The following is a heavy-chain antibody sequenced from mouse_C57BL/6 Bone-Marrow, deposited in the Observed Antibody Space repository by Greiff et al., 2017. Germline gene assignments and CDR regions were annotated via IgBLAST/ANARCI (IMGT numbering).Heavy chain of an antibody. V-gene: IGHV5-2*01. CDR3: EGRTGTGWFAY. D-gene: IGHD4-1*01. J-gene: IGHJ3*01. CDR2: INSDGGST. CDR1: EYEFPSHD. Sequence: EVQLVESGGGLVQPGESLKLSCESNEYEFPSHDMSWVRKTPEKRLELVAAINSDGGSTYYPDTMEGRFIISRDNTKKPLYLQMSSLGSEDTALYYCEGRTGTGWFAYWGQGTLVTVSA.